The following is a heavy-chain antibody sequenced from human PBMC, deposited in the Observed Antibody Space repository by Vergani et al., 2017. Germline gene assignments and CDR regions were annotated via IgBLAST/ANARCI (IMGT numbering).Heavy chain of an antibody. Sequence: VQSGDEVKKPGASVKVSCKTSGYTVSKYDFNWVRQATGQGLEWMGWMNLSSGNTGYAQKFQGRVVMTRDTSINTAYMEVSSLRPDDTAVYYCARGYIMDVWGQGTAVTVSS. CDR2: MNLSSGNT. V-gene: IGHV1-8*01. J-gene: IGHJ6*02. CDR3: ARGYIMDV. D-gene: IGHD5-12*01. CDR1: GYTVSKYD.